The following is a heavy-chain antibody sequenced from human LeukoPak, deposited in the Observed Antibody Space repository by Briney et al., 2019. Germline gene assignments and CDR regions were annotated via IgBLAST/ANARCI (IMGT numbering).Heavy chain of an antibody. CDR3: ASRTGGWGPTWDV. J-gene: IGHJ6*02. CDR2: ISSSSSYI. V-gene: IGHV3-21*01. Sequence: GGSLRLSCAASGFTFSSYSMNWVRQAPGKGLEWVSSISSSSSYIYYADSVKGRFTISRDNAKNSLYLQMNSLRAEDTAVYYCASRTGGWGPTWDVWGQGTTVTVSS. D-gene: IGHD6-19*01. CDR1: GFTFSSYS.